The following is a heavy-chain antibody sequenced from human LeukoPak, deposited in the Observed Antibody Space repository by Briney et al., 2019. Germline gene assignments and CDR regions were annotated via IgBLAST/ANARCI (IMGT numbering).Heavy chain of an antibody. CDR3: ARDLAGSGYYPFDY. CDR2: ISSSSSTI. D-gene: IGHD3-22*01. Sequence: GGSLRLSCAASGFTFSSYSMNWVRQAPGKGLEWVSYISSSSSTIYYADSVKGRFTISRDNAKNSLYLQMNSLRAEDTGVYYCARDLAGSGYYPFDYWGQGTLVTVSS. J-gene: IGHJ4*02. CDR1: GFTFSSYS. V-gene: IGHV3-48*01.